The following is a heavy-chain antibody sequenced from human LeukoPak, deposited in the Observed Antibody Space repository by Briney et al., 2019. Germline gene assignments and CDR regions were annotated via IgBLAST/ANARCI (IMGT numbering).Heavy chain of an antibody. J-gene: IGHJ6*03. CDR3: ARVAYCGGDCYSLDYYYMDV. CDR1: GFTLRNYW. D-gene: IGHD2-21*02. CDR2: INGDGTSA. V-gene: IGHV3-74*01. Sequence: GGSLSLSCAASGFTLRNYWMHWVRQTPGKGLLWVSRINGDGTSATYAGSVKGRFTISRDNAKNTLYMQMNSLRAEDTAVYYCARVAYCGGDCYSLDYYYMDVWGKGTTVTVPS.